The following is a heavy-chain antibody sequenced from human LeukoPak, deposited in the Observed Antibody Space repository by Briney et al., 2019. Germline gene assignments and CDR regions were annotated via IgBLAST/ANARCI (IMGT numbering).Heavy chain of an antibody. CDR1: GFVFTDAY. V-gene: IGHV3-69-1*01. Sequence: GGSLRLSCAGSGFVFTDAYLSWVRQAPGKGLEWVSSISSTSFRHYADSVKGRFTISRDNAKNSLYLQMNSLRAEDTAMYYCARVGSRWSIDYWGQGTLVTVSS. CDR2: ISSTSFR. D-gene: IGHD6-13*01. CDR3: ARVGSRWSIDY. J-gene: IGHJ4*02.